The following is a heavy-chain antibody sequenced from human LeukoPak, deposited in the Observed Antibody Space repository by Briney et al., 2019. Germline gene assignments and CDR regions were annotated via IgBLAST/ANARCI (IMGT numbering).Heavy chain of an antibody. CDR2: IYYSGST. CDR3: ARVHPLYDYVWGSGRTFGWFDP. V-gene: IGHV4-59*01. CDR1: GGSISSYY. D-gene: IGHD3-16*01. Sequence: SETLSLTCTVSGGSISSYYWSWIRQPPGKGLEWIGYIYYSGSTHYNPSLKSRITISVDTSKNQFSLKLSSVTAADTAVYYCARVHPLYDYVWGSGRTFGWFDPWGQGTLVTVSS. J-gene: IGHJ5*02.